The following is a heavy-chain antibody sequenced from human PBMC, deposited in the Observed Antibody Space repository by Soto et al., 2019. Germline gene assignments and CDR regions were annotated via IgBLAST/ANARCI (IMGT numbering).Heavy chain of an antibody. CDR2: IYPGDSDT. D-gene: IGHD4-4*01. V-gene: IGHV5-51*01. J-gene: IGHJ6*02. CDR3: ARSAYSNYGGYYYGVDV. Sequence: PGESLKIACNGFGDGFSNYWIGWVLQTPGKGLEWMGFIYPGDSDTRYSPSFQGQVTISADKSISTAYLQWSSLKASDTAIYYCARSAYSNYGGYYYGVDVWGQGTTVTVSS. CDR1: GDGFSNYW.